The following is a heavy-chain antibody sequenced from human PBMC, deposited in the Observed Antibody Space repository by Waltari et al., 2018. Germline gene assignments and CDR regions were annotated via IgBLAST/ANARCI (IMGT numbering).Heavy chain of an antibody. V-gene: IGHV3-23*01. J-gene: IGHJ4*02. CDR1: GFTFSSYA. CDR2: ISGSGGST. CDR3: AKHSVPTTVVTDYFDY. D-gene: IGHD4-17*01. Sequence: EVQLLESGGGLVQPGGSLRLSCAASGFTFSSYAMSWVRQAPGKGLEWVSAISGSGGSTYYADSVKGRFTISRDNSKNTLYLQMNSLRAEDTAVYYCAKHSVPTTVVTDYFDYWGQGTLVTVSS.